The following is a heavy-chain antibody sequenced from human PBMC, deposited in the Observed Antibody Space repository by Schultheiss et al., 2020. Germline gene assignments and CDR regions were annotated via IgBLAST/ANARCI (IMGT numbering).Heavy chain of an antibody. J-gene: IGHJ4*02. Sequence: GGSLRLSCAASGFTFSSYGMHWVRQAPGKGLEWVSRINSDGSSTSYADSVKGRFTISRDNAKNSLYLQMNSLRAEDTAVYYCARSYLIAAADDYWGQGTLVTVSS. D-gene: IGHD6-13*01. CDR1: GFTFSSYG. CDR3: ARSYLIAAADDY. V-gene: IGHV3-74*01. CDR2: INSDGSST.